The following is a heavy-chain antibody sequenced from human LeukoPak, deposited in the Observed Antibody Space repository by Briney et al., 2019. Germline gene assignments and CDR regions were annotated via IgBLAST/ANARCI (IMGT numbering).Heavy chain of an antibody. CDR2: INHSGST. Sequence: SETLSLTCAVYGGSFSGYYWSWIRQPPGKGLEWIGEINHSGSTNYNPSLKSRVTISVDTSKNQFSLQLNSVTPEDTAVYYCARAEFGDPTVAGTGYYYYYMDVWGKGTTVTVSS. CDR1: GGSFSGYY. D-gene: IGHD6-19*01. V-gene: IGHV4-34*01. J-gene: IGHJ6*03. CDR3: ARAEFGDPTVAGTGYYYYYMDV.